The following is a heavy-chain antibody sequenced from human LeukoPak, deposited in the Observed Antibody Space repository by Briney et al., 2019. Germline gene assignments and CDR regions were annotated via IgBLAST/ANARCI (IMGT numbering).Heavy chain of an antibody. V-gene: IGHV4-30-2*01. Sequence: SQTLSLTCAVSGGSISSGGYSWSWIRQPPGKGLEWIGYIYHSGSTYYNPSLKSRVTISVDRSKNQFSLKLSSVTAADTAVYYCARGHRTTVTSQIYYYYGMDVWGQGTTVTVSS. CDR1: GGSISSGGYS. J-gene: IGHJ6*02. CDR2: IYHSGST. D-gene: IGHD4-17*01. CDR3: ARGHRTTVTSQIYYYYGMDV.